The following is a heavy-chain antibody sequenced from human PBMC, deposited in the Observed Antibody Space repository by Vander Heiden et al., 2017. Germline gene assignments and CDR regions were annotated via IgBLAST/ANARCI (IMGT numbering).Heavy chain of an antibody. CDR2: IYYSGST. Sequence: QVQLQESGPRLVKPSDTLSLTCTVSGGSISSYYWSWIRQPPGKGLEWIGYIYYSGSTNYNPALKSRVTISVDTSKNQFSLQLSSVTAADTAVYYCAREAVTSPLFDYWGQGSLVTVSS. D-gene: IGHD4-4*01. CDR3: AREAVTSPLFDY. J-gene: IGHJ4*02. CDR1: GGSISSYY. V-gene: IGHV4-59*01.